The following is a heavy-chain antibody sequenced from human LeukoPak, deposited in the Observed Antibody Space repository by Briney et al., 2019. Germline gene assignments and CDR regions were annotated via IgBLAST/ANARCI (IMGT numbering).Heavy chain of an antibody. V-gene: IGHV3-30-3*01. J-gene: IGHJ4*02. CDR2: ISYDGSNK. D-gene: IGHD4-11*01. CDR3: ARDWSNYVLDY. CDR1: GFTFSSYA. Sequence: GRSLRLSCAASGFTFSSYAMHWVRQAPGKGLEWVAVISYDGSNKYYADSVKGRFTISRDNSKNTLYLQMNSLRAEDMAVYYCARDWSNYVLDYWGQGTLVTVSS.